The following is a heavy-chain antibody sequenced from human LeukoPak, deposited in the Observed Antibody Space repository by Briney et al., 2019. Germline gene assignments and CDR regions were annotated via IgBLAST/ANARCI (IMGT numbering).Heavy chain of an antibody. Sequence: GRSLRLSCVASGFTFSSNGMHWVRQAPGKGLEWVAVIWYDGSNKYYADSVKGRFTISRDNSKNTLYLQMNSLRAEDTAVYYCATFPPGIFGVVIMFQHWGQGTLVTVSS. D-gene: IGHD3-3*01. J-gene: IGHJ1*01. CDR1: GFTFSSNG. CDR3: ATFPPGIFGVVIMFQH. V-gene: IGHV3-33*01. CDR2: IWYDGSNK.